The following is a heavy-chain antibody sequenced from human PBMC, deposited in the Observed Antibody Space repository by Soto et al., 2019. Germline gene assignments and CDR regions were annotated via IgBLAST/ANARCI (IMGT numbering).Heavy chain of an antibody. CDR1: GFTFSSYS. V-gene: IGHV3-21*01. D-gene: IGHD3-3*01. J-gene: IGHJ4*02. CDR3: ARDSPGLLSRALDY. CDR2: ISSSSSYI. Sequence: PGGSLRLSCAASGFTFSSYSMNWVRQAPGKGLEWVSSISSSSSYIYYADSVKGRFTISRDNAKNSLYLQTNSLRAEDTAVYYCARDSPGLLSRALDYWGQGTLVTVSS.